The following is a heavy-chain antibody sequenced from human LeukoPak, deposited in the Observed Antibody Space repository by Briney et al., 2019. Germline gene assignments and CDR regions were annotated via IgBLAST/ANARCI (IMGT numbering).Heavy chain of an antibody. V-gene: IGHV4-39*07. D-gene: IGHD4-17*01. J-gene: IGHJ5*01. CDR2: IYYSGST. CDR3: AKFATVTVPNWLDF. Sequence: SETLSLTCTVSGGSISSSSYYWGWIRQPPGKGLEWIGSIYYSGSTYHNPSLKSRVTISVDTSKNQFSLKLSSVTAADTAVYYCAKFATVTVPNWLDFWGQGTLVTVSS. CDR1: GGSISSSSYY.